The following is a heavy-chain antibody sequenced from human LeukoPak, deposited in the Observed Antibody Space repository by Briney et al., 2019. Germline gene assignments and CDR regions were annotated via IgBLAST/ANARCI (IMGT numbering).Heavy chain of an antibody. D-gene: IGHD4/OR15-4a*01. CDR1: GFTFSSYA. V-gene: IGHV3-23*01. Sequence: GGSLRLSCAASGFTFSSYAMSWVRQAPGKGLEWVSAMSGSGGSTYYADSVKGRFTISRDNSKNTLYLQMNSLRAKDTAVYYCAKDSRPGAPRYYMDVWGKGTTVTVSS. CDR2: MSGSGGST. CDR3: AKDSRPGAPRYYMDV. J-gene: IGHJ6*03.